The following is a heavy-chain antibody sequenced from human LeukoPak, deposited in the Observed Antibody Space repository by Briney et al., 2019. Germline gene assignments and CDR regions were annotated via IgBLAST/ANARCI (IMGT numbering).Heavy chain of an antibody. J-gene: IGHJ4*02. D-gene: IGHD3-9*01. CDR3: ARDFDDILTGYYPSTSTLGY. CDR1: GGTFSSYA. V-gene: IGHV1-69*01. CDR2: IIPIFGTA. Sequence: SVKVSCKASGGTFSSYAISWVRQAPGQGLEWMGGIIPIFGTANYAQKFQGRVTITADESTSTAYMELSSLRSDDTAVYYCARDFDDILTGYYPSTSTLGYWGQGTLVTVSS.